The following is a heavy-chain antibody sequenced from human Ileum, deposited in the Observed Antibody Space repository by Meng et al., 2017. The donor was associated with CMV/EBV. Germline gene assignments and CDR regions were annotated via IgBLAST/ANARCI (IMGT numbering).Heavy chain of an antibody. V-gene: IGHV4-30-4*08. J-gene: IGHJ2*01. D-gene: IGHD3-10*01. Sequence: TGVVNPAPTLSLCFAVSIGYISSGDYRWSWIRQPPGMGLEWIGYISYSGSTYYNPSLRSRVTVSVDTSNNQFSLDLRSGTAADTAVYYCARAVAGWYFDLWGRGTLVTVSS. CDR2: ISYSGST. CDR1: IGYISSGDYR. CDR3: ARAVAGWYFDL.